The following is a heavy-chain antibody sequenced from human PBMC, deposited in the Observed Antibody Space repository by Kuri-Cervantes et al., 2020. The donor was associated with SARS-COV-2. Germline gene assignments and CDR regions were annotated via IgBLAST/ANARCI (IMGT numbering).Heavy chain of an antibody. J-gene: IGHJ4*02. Sequence: ASVKVSCKASGYIFTSYYMHWVRQVPGQGLEWMGIISPTSGSTNYAQRFQGRVTMTRDTSTSTVYMELGSLRSEDTAVYYCGRDDDSGSLPDCWGQGTLVTVSS. V-gene: IGHV1-46*01. CDR3: GRDDDSGSLPDC. D-gene: IGHD1-26*01. CDR1: GYIFTSYY. CDR2: ISPTSGST.